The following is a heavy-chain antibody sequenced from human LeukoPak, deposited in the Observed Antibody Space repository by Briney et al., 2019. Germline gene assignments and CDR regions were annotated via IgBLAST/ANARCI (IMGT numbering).Heavy chain of an antibody. Sequence: ASVKVSCKASGYTFTSYDINWVRQAAGQGLEWMGWMNPNSGNTGYAQKFQGRVTMTRNTSISTAYMELSSLRSEDTAVYYCARQFYTAIVLFWFDPWGLGTLVTVSS. CDR2: MNPNSGNT. V-gene: IGHV1-8*01. CDR3: ARQFYTAIVLFWFDP. CDR1: GYTFTSYD. J-gene: IGHJ5*02. D-gene: IGHD5-18*01.